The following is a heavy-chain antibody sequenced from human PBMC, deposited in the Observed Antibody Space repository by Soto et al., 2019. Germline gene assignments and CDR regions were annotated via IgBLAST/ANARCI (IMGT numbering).Heavy chain of an antibody. CDR3: ASLQYYYDTSGYYFDH. D-gene: IGHD3-22*01. J-gene: IGHJ4*02. Sequence: SETLSLTCAVYGGSFSGYYWSWIRQPPGKGLEWIGEINHSGSTNYNPSLKSRVTISVDTSKNQFSLKLNSVTAADTAVYFCASLQYYYDTSGYYFDHWGQGTLVTVSS. CDR2: INHSGST. CDR1: GGSFSGYY. V-gene: IGHV4-34*01.